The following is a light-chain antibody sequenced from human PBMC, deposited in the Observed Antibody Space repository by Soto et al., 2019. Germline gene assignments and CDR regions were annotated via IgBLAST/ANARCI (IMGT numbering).Light chain of an antibody. Sequence: IVLTQSPATLSLSPGERATLSCRASQSVSSYLAWYQQKPGQAPRLLIYDASKRATGIPARFSGSGSGTDVTLNISGLEPEDFAVYYCQQRSDWPPLFTFGPGTKVDIK. V-gene: IGKV3-11*01. J-gene: IGKJ3*01. CDR2: DAS. CDR1: QSVSSY. CDR3: QQRSDWPPLFT.